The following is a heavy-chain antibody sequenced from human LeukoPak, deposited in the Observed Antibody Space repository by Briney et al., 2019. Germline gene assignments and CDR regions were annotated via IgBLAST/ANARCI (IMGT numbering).Heavy chain of an antibody. CDR3: ARQPYSSSSHLDY. D-gene: IGHD6-6*01. CDR1: GYTFTSYD. CDR2: MNPNSGNT. V-gene: IGHV1-8*01. J-gene: IGHJ4*02. Sequence: ASVRVSCKASGYTFTSYDINWVRQATGQGLEWMGWMNPNSGNTGYAQKFQGRVTMTRNTSISTAYMELSSLRSEDTAVYYCARQPYSSSSHLDYWGQGTLVTVSS.